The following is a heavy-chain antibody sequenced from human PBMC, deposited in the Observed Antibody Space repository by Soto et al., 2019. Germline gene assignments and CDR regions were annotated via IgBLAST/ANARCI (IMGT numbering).Heavy chain of an antibody. J-gene: IGHJ4*02. CDR3: ATVXVQVGWFRSDYVPQFDY. CDR1: GYTLSDCP. V-gene: IGHV1-24*01. CDR2: FDPEEGET. D-gene: IGHD3-16*01. Sequence: ASVKVSCKVSGYTLSDCPIHWVRQAPGKGLAWMGGFDPEEGETIYAQKFQGRVIMTEDTSTDTAYMELSSLRSEDTAVYYCATVXVQVGWFRSDYVPQFDYWGQGTLVTVSS.